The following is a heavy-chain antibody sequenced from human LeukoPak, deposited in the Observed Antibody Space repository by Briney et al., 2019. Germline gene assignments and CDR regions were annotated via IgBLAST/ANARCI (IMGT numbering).Heavy chain of an antibody. CDR2: INWNGGRI. CDR3: ATYSFDRGYYFDY. J-gene: IGHJ4*02. CDR1: GFTFDDFD. Sequence: GGSLRLSCGASGFTFDDFDMGWVRQVPGRGLKWVSGINWNGGRIIYADSVKGRFTISRDNAKNSLYLQMNSLRAEDTALYYCATYSFDRGYYFDYWGQGTLVTVSS. V-gene: IGHV3-20*04. D-gene: IGHD3-22*01.